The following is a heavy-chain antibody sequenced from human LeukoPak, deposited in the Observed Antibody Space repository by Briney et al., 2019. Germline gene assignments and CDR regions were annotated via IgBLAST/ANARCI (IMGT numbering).Heavy chain of an antibody. CDR2: ISGSSGST. V-gene: IGHV3-23*01. CDR3: VRDYPRDTMMVVSGGDH. D-gene: IGHD3-22*01. CDR1: GFTFSSDA. J-gene: IGHJ4*02. Sequence: GGSLRLSCAASGFTFSSDAMSWLRQAPGQGLEWVSGISGSSGSTFYADSVNDRFTISRDNSKNTLYLQVNSLRAEDTAVYYCVRDYPRDTMMVVSGGDHWGQGTLVTVSS.